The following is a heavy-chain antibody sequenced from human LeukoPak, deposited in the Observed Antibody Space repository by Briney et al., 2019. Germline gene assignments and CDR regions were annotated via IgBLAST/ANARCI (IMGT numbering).Heavy chain of an antibody. CDR3: ARDAYIDRYFDY. CDR2: IKQDGRER. D-gene: IGHD3-22*01. J-gene: IGHJ4*02. Sequence: PGGSLRLSCAASGFTYTNYWMSWVRQAPGKGLEWVANIKQDGRERYYVDSVKGRFTISRDNAKNSMYLQMNSLRAVDTAVYYCARDAYIDRYFDYWGQGTLVTVSS. V-gene: IGHV3-7*01. CDR1: GFTYTNYW.